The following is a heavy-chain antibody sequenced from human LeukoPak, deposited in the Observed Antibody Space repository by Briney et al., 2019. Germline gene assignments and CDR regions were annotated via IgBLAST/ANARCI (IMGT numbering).Heavy chain of an antibody. CDR3: AKVTSSGWYYFDY. CDR2: ISYDGTNK. J-gene: IGHJ4*02. CDR1: GFTFSSYG. V-gene: IGHV3-30*18. Sequence: PGGSLRLSCAASGFTFSSYGMHWVRQAPGKGLEWVAVISYDGTNKYYADSVKGRFTISRDNSKNTLYLQMNSLRAEDTAVYYCAKVTSSGWYYFDYWGQGTLVTVSS. D-gene: IGHD6-19*01.